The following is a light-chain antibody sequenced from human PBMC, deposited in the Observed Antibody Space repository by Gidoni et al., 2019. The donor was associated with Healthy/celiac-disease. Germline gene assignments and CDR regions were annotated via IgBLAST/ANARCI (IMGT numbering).Light chain of an antibody. CDR3: YSAADNKGWV. V-gene: IGLV3-27*01. CDR1: VLAKKY. CDR2: KDS. Sequence: SYELSQPYSVFMSPGQTDRITCSGDVLAKKYALWFQQKPGQAPVLVIYKDSERPSWIPERLSGSSSGTTVTLTISGAQVEDEADYYCYSAADNKGWVFGGGTKLTVL. J-gene: IGLJ3*02.